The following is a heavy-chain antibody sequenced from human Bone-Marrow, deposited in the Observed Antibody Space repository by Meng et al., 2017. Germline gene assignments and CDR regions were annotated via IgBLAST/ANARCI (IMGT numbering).Heavy chain of an antibody. D-gene: IGHD6-19*01. Sequence: QGQLVQSGAEMKRPGASVKVSCKASGYTFTSYAMNWVRQAPGQGLEWMGWINTNTGNPTYAQGFTGRFVFSLDTSVSTAYLQISSLKAEDTAVYYCARDPGAIAVAGLEDYWGQGTLVTVSS. CDR2: INTNTGNP. CDR3: ARDPGAIAVAGLEDY. J-gene: IGHJ4*02. CDR1: GYTFTSYA. V-gene: IGHV7-4-1*02.